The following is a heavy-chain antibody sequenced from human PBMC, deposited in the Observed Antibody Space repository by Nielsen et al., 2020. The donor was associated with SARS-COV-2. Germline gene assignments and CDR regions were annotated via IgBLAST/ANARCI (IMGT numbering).Heavy chain of an antibody. D-gene: IGHD1-26*01. Sequence: SETLSLTCAVSGGSVSSNDWWTWVRQSPGKGLEWIGEVSHSGSTNYNPSLQSRLSMSLDTSKNQFSLTMNSMTAADTAVYYCARAHRGWDDNGSWFVRFYFYYMDVWGKGTTVTVSS. CDR1: GGSVSSNDW. CDR3: ARAHRGWDDNGSWFVRFYFYYMDV. V-gene: IGHV4-4*02. J-gene: IGHJ6*03. CDR2: VSHSGST.